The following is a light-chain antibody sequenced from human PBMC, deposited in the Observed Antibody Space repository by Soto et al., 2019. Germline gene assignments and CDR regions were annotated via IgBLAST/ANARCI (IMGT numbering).Light chain of an antibody. V-gene: IGLV2-8*01. CDR1: SIDGGGDNY. CDR2: EVS. CDR3: SSYAGSNNLYV. Sequence: QSLLTHPPAASGSPGQSVSICCPGTSIDGGGDNYVSWYQQHPGKAPKLMVYEVSKRPSGVPDRFSGSKSGNTASLTVSGLQAEDEADYYCSSYAGSNNLYVFGTGTKVTGL. J-gene: IGLJ1*01.